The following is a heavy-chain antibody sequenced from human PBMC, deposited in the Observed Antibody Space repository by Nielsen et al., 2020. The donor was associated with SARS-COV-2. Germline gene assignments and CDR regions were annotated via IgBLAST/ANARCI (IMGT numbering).Heavy chain of an antibody. CDR1: GFTFSRYA. CDR2: ISSGGTNT. D-gene: IGHD6-13*01. CDR3: AKGDGDSWSPFLYVDS. V-gene: IGHV3-23*01. J-gene: IGHJ4*02. Sequence: GESLKISCAASGFTFSRYAMSWVRQAPGKGLEWVSAISSGGTNTYHAVSVKGRFTISRDNSKNTLYLQMNSLRAEDTAVYYCAKGDGDSWSPFLYVDSWGQGTLLTVSS.